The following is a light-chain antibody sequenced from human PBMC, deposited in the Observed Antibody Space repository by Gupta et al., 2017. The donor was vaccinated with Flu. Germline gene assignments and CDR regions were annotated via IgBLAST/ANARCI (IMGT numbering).Light chain of an antibody. V-gene: IGLV8-61*01. J-gene: IGLJ3*02. Sequence: QTLVTQEPSFSVSPGGTVTLTCALTSGSVSSRNYPGWYQQTPGQPPRTLIYRTNSRPTGVPDRFSGSIRGNKAALTITGAHVDDECDYYFILYVGCDSNWVFGVGTKLTVL. CDR2: RTN. CDR1: SGSVSSRNY. CDR3: ILYVGCDSNWV.